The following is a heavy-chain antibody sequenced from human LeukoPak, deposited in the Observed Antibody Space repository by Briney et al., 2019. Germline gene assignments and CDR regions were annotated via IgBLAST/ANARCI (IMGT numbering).Heavy chain of an antibody. CDR2: IYYSGST. CDR3: ARDQADSGSGINYYYGMDV. J-gene: IGHJ6*02. D-gene: IGHD3-10*01. CDR1: GGSISSGDYY. V-gene: IGHV4-30-4*01. Sequence: SEPLSLTCTVSGGSISSGDYYWSWIRHPPGKGLEWIGYIYYSGSTYYNPSLKSRVTISVDTFKNQFSLKLSSVTAADTAVYYCARDQADSGSGINYYYGMDVWGQGTTVTVSS.